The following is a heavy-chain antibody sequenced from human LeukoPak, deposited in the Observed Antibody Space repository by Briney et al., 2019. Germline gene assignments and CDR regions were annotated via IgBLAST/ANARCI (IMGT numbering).Heavy chain of an antibody. D-gene: IGHD2-15*01. V-gene: IGHV4-59*01. J-gene: IGHJ4*02. CDR2: IYYSDNT. CDR3: AGGNFYRSGGHPYHFHH. Sequence: SETLSLTCTVSGISISSYFWSWIRQPPGKGLEWIGYIYYSDNTNYNSSLKSRVTISEDTSKNQFSLNLTSVTAADTAVYFCAGGNFYRSGGHPYHFHHWGQGTLVTVPS. CDR1: GISISSYF.